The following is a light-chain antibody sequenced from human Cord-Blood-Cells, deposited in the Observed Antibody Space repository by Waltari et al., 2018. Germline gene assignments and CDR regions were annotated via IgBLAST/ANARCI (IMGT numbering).Light chain of an antibody. CDR1: SSDAGGYNY. CDR2: DVS. CDR3: CSYAGSYTYV. V-gene: IGLV2-11*01. J-gene: IGLJ1*01. Sequence: QSALTQPRSVSGSTGQSVTIPCTGTSSDAGGYNYVSWYQQHPGKAPKLMIYDVSKRPSGVPDRFSGSKSGNTASLTISGLQAEDEADYYCCSYAGSYTYVFGTGTKVTVL.